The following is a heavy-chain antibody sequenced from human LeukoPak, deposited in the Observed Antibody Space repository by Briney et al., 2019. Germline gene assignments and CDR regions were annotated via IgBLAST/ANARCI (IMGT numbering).Heavy chain of an antibody. CDR1: GGSISSGDYY. CDR2: IYYSGST. J-gene: IGHJ3*02. V-gene: IGHV4-30-4*08. Sequence: SETLSLTCTVCGGSISSGDYYWSWIRQPPGKGLEWIGYIYYSGSTYYNPSLKSRVTISVDTSKNQFSLKLSSVTAADTAVYYCARPGYCSSTSCYEDAFDIWGQGTMVTVSS. CDR3: ARPGYCSSTSCYEDAFDI. D-gene: IGHD2-2*01.